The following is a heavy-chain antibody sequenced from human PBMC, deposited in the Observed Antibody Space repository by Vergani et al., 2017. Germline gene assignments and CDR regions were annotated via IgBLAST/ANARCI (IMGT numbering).Heavy chain of an antibody. CDR1: GGTFSSYA. J-gene: IGHJ6*02. D-gene: IGHD4-17*01. CDR2: IIPIFGTA. Sequence: QVQLVQSGAEVKKPGSSVKVSCKASGGTFSSYAISWVRQAPGQGLEWMGGIIPIFGTANYAQKFQGRVTITADESTSTAYMVLSSLGSEDTAVYYCAVDGTTMSSGEKYYYYCMAVWGQGCTVTVYS. CDR3: AVDGTTMSSGEKYYYYCMAV. V-gene: IGHV1-69*01.